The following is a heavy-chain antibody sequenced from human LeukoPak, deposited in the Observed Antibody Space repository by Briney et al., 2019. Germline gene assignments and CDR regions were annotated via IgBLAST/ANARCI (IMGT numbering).Heavy chain of an antibody. CDR2: IRFDGTIK. J-gene: IGHJ4*02. D-gene: IGHD3-10*01. Sequence: GGSLKLSCAASGYTFSSYGMHWVRQAPGKGLEWVAFIRFDGTIKDYADSVKGRFTMSRDNTENSLYLQMNSLRADDTAIYYCARDPDHGALDYWGQGTLVTVSS. CDR1: GYTFSSYG. CDR3: ARDPDHGALDY. V-gene: IGHV3-30*02.